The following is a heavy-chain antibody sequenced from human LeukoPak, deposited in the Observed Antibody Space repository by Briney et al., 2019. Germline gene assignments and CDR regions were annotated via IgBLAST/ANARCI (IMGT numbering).Heavy chain of an antibody. D-gene: IGHD2-21*02. J-gene: IGHJ3*02. Sequence: SDTLSLTCSVSGYSISSGYYWGWIRQPPGKGLEWIGNIYHDGNTYYNPSLKSRVTISVDTSKNQFSLRLSSLTAADTAVYYCASPIDCGGDCYSPHDAFDIWGQGTMVTVSS. V-gene: IGHV4-38-2*02. CDR1: GYSISSGYY. CDR3: ASPIDCGGDCYSPHDAFDI. CDR2: IYHDGNT.